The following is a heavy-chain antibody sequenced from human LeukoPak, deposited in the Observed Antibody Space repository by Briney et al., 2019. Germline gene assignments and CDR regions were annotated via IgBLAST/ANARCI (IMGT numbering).Heavy chain of an antibody. CDR2: IYYSGST. D-gene: IGHD3-22*01. J-gene: IGHJ3*02. V-gene: IGHV4-31*03. Sequence: SETLSLTCTVSGGSISSGGYYWSWIRQHPGKGLEWIGYIYYSGSTYYNPSLKSRVTISVDTSKNQFSLKLSSVTAADTAVYYCVVGVITDAFAIWGQGTMVTVSS. CDR1: GGSISSGGYY. CDR3: VVGVITDAFAI.